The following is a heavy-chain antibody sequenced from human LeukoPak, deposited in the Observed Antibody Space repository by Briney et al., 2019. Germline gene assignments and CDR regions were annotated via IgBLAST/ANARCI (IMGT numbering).Heavy chain of an antibody. D-gene: IGHD4-17*01. Sequence: GGSLRLSCAASGFTSDDYAMHWVRQAPGKGLEWVSGISWNSGSIGYADSVKGLFTISRDNAKNSLYLQMNSLRAEDTALYYCAKDLYGDYGFDIWGQGTMVTVSS. J-gene: IGHJ3*02. CDR3: AKDLYGDYGFDI. CDR1: GFTSDDYA. V-gene: IGHV3-9*02. CDR2: ISWNSGSI.